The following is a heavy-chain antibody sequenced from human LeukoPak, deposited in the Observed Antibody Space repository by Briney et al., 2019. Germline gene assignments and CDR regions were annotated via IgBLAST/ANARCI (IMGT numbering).Heavy chain of an antibody. CDR2: INPNSGGT. Sequence: ASVKVSCKASGYTFTSYGISWVRQAPGQGLEWMGWINPNSGGTNYAQKFQGRVTMTRDTSISTAYMELSRLRSDDTAVYYCARDPRPRYFDWLLGDNWFDPWGQGTLVTVSS. CDR1: GYTFTSYG. CDR3: ARDPRPRYFDWLLGDNWFDP. D-gene: IGHD3-9*01. J-gene: IGHJ5*02. V-gene: IGHV1-2*02.